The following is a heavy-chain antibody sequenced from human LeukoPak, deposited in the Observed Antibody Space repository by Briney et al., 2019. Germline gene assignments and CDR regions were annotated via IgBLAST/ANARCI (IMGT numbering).Heavy chain of an antibody. Sequence: ASVKVSCKASGYTFTSFGISWVRQAPGQGPEWMGWISAYNGNTNYVQKFQGRVTMTRDTSTSTVYMELSSLRSEDTAVYYCARVQRLREPYDWFDPWGQGTLVTVSS. CDR1: GYTFTSFG. CDR3: ARVQRLREPYDWFDP. CDR2: ISAYNGNT. V-gene: IGHV1-18*01. D-gene: IGHD1-14*01. J-gene: IGHJ5*02.